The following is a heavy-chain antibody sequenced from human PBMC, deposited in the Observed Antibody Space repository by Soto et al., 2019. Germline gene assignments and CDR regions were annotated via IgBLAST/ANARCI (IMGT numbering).Heavy chain of an antibody. CDR1: GGSISSYY. CDR3: ARTVTAKGGGWYFDL. J-gene: IGHJ2*01. CDR2: IYYSGST. D-gene: IGHD4-17*01. Sequence: SETLSLICTVSGGSISSYYWSWIRQPPGKGLEWIGYIYYSGSTNYNPSLKSRVTISVDTSKNQFSLKLSSVTAADTAVYYCARTVTAKGGGWYFDLWGRGTLVTVSS. V-gene: IGHV4-59*08.